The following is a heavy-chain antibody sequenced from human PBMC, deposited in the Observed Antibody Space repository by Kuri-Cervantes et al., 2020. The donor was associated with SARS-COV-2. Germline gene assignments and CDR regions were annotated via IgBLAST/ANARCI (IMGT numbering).Heavy chain of an antibody. Sequence: SVKVSCKASGRTFSSYAISWVRQAPGQGLEWMGRIIPILGIANYAQKFQGRVTITADKSTSTAYMELSSLRSEDTAVYYCARDSGGIDDIWSGYSYYYGMDVWGQGTTVTVSS. CDR3: ARDSGGIDDIWSGYSYYYGMDV. V-gene: IGHV1-69*04. CDR2: IIPILGIA. D-gene: IGHD3-3*01. CDR1: GRTFSSYA. J-gene: IGHJ6*02.